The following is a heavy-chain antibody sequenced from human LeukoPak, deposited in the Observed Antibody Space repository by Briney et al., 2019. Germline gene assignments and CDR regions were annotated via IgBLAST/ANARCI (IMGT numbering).Heavy chain of an antibody. Sequence: SQTLSLTCAISGDTVSSNSATWNWIRQSPSRGLEWLGRTYYRSKWYKYYAVSVKGRITTNPDTSKNQFSLQLNSVTPEDTAVYYCARGPSYFQHWGQGTLVTVSS. V-gene: IGHV6-1*01. CDR1: GDTVSSNSAT. CDR2: TYYRSKWYK. CDR3: ARGPSYFQH. J-gene: IGHJ1*01.